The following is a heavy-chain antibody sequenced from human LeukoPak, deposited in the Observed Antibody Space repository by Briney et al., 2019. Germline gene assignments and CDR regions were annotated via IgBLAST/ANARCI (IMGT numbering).Heavy chain of an antibody. V-gene: IGHV4-39*07. J-gene: IGHJ6*02. D-gene: IGHD6-13*01. CDR3: ARDRRVGYSSSWYWEGYYYGMDV. CDR1: GGSVSSSSYY. Sequence: SETLSLTCTVSGGSVSSSSYYWGWIRQPPGTGLEWIGSIYYSGSTYYNPSLKSRVTISVDTSKNQFSLKLSSVTAADTVVYYCARDRRVGYSSSWYWEGYYYGMDVWGQGTTVTVSS. CDR2: IYYSGST.